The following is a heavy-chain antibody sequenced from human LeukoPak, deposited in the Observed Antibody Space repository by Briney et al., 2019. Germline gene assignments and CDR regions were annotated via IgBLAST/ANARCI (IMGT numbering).Heavy chain of an antibody. J-gene: IGHJ4*02. CDR1: GFTFDDYA. Sequence: SLTLSCAPAGFTFDDYAMHWVRHDPGKGLEWDSGISWNSGGIGYADSVRGRFTISRDNGKNSLYLQLNSLRAEDTALYYCAKGNTYYYGSGSSNGGYFDYWGQGTLVTVSS. CDR3: AKGNTYYYGSGSSNGGYFDY. CDR2: ISWNSGGI. V-gene: IGHV3-9*01. D-gene: IGHD3-10*01.